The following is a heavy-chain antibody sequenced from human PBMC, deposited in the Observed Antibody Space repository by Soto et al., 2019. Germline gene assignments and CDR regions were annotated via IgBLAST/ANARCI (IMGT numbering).Heavy chain of an antibody. CDR3: ARGGSSRPFDV. V-gene: IGHV3-11*01. Sequence: QEQLVESGGGLVKPGGSLRLSCAASGFTFSDYYLSWIRQAPGKGLEWLSDISMSSSIIKYADSVKGRFTISRDNAKKSLYLQMNRLNGEDTAVYDCARGGSSRPFDVWGRGTLVTVSS. CDR2: ISMSSSII. D-gene: IGHD6-13*01. CDR1: GFTFSDYY. J-gene: IGHJ2*01.